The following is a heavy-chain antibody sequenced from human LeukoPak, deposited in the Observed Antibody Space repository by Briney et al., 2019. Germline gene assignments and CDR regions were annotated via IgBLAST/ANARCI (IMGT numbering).Heavy chain of an antibody. CDR1: GFTFSSYW. V-gene: IGHV3-74*01. D-gene: IGHD2-2*01. CDR3: ARATSSYQLPPGGY. J-gene: IGHJ4*02. CDR2: INSDGSST. Sequence: PGGSLRLSCAASGFTFSSYWMHWVRQAPGKGLVWVSRINSDGSSTSYADSVKGRFTISRDNAKSTLYLQMNSLRAEDTAVYYCARATSSYQLPPGGYWGQGTLVTVSS.